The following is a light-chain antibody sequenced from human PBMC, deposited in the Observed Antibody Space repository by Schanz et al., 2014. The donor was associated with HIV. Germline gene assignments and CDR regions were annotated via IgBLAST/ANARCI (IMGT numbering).Light chain of an antibody. CDR3: QQHYNYPRT. Sequence: DIQMTQSPSTLSASVGDRITISCRASQSISEWLAWYQQRPGQAPNLLISEASTLESGVPSRFSGTGSGTEFTLTISSLQPEDLATYYCQQHYNYPRTFGQGTKVEMK. J-gene: IGKJ1*01. V-gene: IGKV1-5*03. CDR2: EAS. CDR1: QSISEW.